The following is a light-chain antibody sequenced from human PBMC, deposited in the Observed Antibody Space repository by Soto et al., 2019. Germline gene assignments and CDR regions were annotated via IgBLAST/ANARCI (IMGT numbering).Light chain of an antibody. J-gene: IGKJ1*01. CDR2: KAS. Sequence: DLQMTQSPSTLSASVGDRVIITCRASESISSWLAWYQQKPGKAPKLLIYKASSLESGVPSRFSGSGSGTEFTLTISSLQPDDFATYYCQQHNSYPRTFGQGTKVEIK. CDR1: ESISSW. V-gene: IGKV1-5*03. CDR3: QQHNSYPRT.